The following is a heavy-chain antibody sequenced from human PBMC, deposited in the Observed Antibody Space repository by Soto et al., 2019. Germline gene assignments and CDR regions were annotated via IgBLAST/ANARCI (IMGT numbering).Heavy chain of an antibody. V-gene: IGHV1-69*13. CDR2: IIPIFGTA. Sequence: ASVKVSCKASGGTFSSYAISWVRQAPGQGLEWMGGIIPIFGTANYAQKFQGRVTITADESTSTAYMELSSLRSEDTAVYYCARGLAAAYLYYFDYWGQGTLVTVSS. CDR1: GGTFSSYA. CDR3: ARGLAAAYLYYFDY. D-gene: IGHD6-13*01. J-gene: IGHJ4*02.